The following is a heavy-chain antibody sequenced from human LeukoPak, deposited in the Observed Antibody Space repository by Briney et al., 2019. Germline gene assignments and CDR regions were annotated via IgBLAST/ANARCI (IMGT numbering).Heavy chain of an antibody. CDR3: ARGGGWGTTPRPSPGYYYGMDV. Sequence: RWASVKVSCKASGYTFTSYYMHWVRQAPGQGLEWMGIINPSGGSTSYAQKFQGRVTMTRDTSTSTVYMELSSLRSEDTAVYYCARGGGWGTTPRPSPGYYYGMDVWGQGTTVTVSS. CDR1: GYTFTSYY. J-gene: IGHJ6*02. V-gene: IGHV1-46*01. CDR2: INPSGGST. D-gene: IGHD3-16*01.